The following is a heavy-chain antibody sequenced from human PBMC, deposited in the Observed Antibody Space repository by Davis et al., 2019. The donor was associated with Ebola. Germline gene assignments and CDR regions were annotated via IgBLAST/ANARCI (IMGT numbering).Heavy chain of an antibody. CDR1: GFSFSRTW. V-gene: IGHV3-74*01. CDR2: IHSDGTST. CDR3: ARDRYYTIDV. Sequence: GESLKISCAASGFSFSRTWMHWVRQAPGKGLVWVSRIHSDGTSTIYTDSVKGRFTISRDNAKNTLYLQMNSLRAEDTAVYYCARDRYYTIDVWGQGTTVTVSS. J-gene: IGHJ6*02. D-gene: IGHD3-10*01.